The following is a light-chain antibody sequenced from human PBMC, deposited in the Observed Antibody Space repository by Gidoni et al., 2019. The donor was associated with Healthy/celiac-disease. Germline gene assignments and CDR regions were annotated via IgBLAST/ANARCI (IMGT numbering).Light chain of an antibody. J-gene: IGKJ4*01. V-gene: IGKV3-11*01. Sequence: EIALTQSPATLPLSPGERATLSCRASQSVSSYLAWYQQKPGQAPRLLIYGASNRPTGIPARFSGSGSGTDFTLTISSLEPEDFAVYYCQQRSNWPPAFGGGTKVEIK. CDR3: QQRSNWPPA. CDR2: GAS. CDR1: QSVSSY.